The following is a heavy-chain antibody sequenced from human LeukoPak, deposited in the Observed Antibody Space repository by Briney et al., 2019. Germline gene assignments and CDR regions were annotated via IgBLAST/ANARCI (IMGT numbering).Heavy chain of an antibody. CDR1: GYTFTGYY. CDR2: INPNSCGT. V-gene: IGHV1-2*02. J-gene: IGHJ4*02. CDR3: ARDYCSGGSCYGLLDY. Sequence: SVKVSCQSSGYTFTGYYMHWLRQAPGQGLEGMGWINPNSCGTNYAQKFQGRVTMTRDTSLRTAYMEMSRLRSDDTAVYYCARDYCSGGSCYGLLDYWGQGTLVTVSS. D-gene: IGHD2-15*01.